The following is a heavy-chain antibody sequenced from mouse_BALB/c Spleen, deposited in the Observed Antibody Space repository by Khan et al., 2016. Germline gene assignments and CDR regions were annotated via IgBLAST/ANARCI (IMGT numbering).Heavy chain of an antibody. CDR3: ARPFYYGSSFFDV. D-gene: IGHD1-1*01. Sequence: QVQLQQPGAELVKPGASVKLSCKASGYTFTSYCMHWVKQRPGQGLEWIGEIVPSNGRSNYNENFKNKATLTVDKSSNTVYMQLSSLTSEDSAVYYCARPFYYGSSFFDVWGAGTTVTVSS. CDR2: IVPSNGRS. V-gene: IGHV1S81*02. J-gene: IGHJ1*01. CDR1: GYTFTSYC.